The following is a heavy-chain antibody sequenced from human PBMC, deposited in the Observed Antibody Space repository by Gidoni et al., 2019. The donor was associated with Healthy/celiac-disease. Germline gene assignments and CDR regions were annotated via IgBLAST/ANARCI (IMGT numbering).Heavy chain of an antibody. J-gene: IGHJ4*02. CDR2: INHSGST. V-gene: IGHV4-34*01. CDR3: ARGVYYDSSGYCYFDY. D-gene: IGHD3-22*01. Sequence: GLEWIGEINHSGSTNYNPSLKSRVTISVDTSKNQFSLKLSSVTAADTAVYYCARGVYYDSSGYCYFDYWGQGTLVTVSS.